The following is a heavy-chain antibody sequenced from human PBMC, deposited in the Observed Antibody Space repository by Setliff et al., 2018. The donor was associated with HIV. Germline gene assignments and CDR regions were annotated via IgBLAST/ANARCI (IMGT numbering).Heavy chain of an antibody. J-gene: IGHJ4*02. CDR2: MTASGSNI. D-gene: IGHD1-26*01. V-gene: IGHV3-48*04. CDR1: GFPFSSYS. Sequence: GGSLRLSCAASGFPFSSYSMNWFRQPPGKGLEWVAYMTASGSNIYYADSVKGRFTISRDNAKNSLYLQMNSLRAEDTAIYYCARDDPAGGIDFWGQGTLVTVSS. CDR3: ARDDPAGGIDF.